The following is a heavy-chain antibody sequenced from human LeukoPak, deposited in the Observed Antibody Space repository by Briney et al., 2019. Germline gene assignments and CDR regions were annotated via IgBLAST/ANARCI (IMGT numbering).Heavy chain of an antibody. CDR2: IRYDGSNK. Sequence: GGSLGLSCAASGFTFSSYGMHWVRQAPGKGLEWVAFIRYDGSNKYYADSVKGRFTISRDNSKNTLYPQMNSLRAEVTAVYYCAIGSLWFDQHWGQGTLVTVSS. J-gene: IGHJ1*01. V-gene: IGHV3-30*02. CDR1: GFTFSSYG. CDR3: AIGSLWFDQH. D-gene: IGHD3-10*01.